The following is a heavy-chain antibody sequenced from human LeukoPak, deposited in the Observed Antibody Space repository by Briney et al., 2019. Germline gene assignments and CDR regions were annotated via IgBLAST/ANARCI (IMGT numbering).Heavy chain of an antibody. CDR3: ARAKTSSSRALFDY. Sequence: GGSLRLSCAASGFTFSDAWMNWVRQAPGKGLEWVASLSYDGGNKYYARSVKGRFTISRDSSKNTLYLQMNSLRTEDTAVYYCARAKTSSSRALFDYWGQGTLVTVSS. D-gene: IGHD6-13*01. CDR2: LSYDGGNK. V-gene: IGHV3-30*03. J-gene: IGHJ4*02. CDR1: GFTFSDAW.